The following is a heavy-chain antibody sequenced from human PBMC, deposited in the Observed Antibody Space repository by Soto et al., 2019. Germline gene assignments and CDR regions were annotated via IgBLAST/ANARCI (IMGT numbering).Heavy chain of an antibody. CDR3: AQCLLGVNYYYGMDV. Sequence: QVQLVQSGAEVKKPGSSVKVSCKASGGTFSSYAINWVRQAPGQGLEWRGGIIPIFATADYAQKFQGRVTITADESTSTASMELSSLRSEDTAVYYCAQCLLGVNYYYGMDVWGQGTTVTVSS. CDR1: GGTFSSYA. D-gene: IGHD3-16*01. CDR2: IIPIFATA. J-gene: IGHJ6*02. V-gene: IGHV1-69*12.